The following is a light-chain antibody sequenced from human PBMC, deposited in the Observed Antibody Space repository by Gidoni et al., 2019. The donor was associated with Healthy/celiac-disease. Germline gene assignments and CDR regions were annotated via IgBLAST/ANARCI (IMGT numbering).Light chain of an antibody. V-gene: IGLV2-8*01. CDR1: SSDVGGYNY. J-gene: IGLJ2*01. CDR3: SSYAGSNNFVV. CDR2: EVS. Sequence: SCTGTSSDVGGYNYVSWYQQHPGKAPKLMIYEVSKRPSGVPDRFSGSKSGNTASLTVSGLQAEDEADYYCSSYAGSNNFVVFGGGTKLTVL.